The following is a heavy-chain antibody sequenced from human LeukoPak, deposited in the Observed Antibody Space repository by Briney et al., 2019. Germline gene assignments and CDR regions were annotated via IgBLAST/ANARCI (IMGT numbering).Heavy chain of an antibody. Sequence: ASVKVSCKASGYAFTNYAISWVRQAPGQGLEWMGWISVYNGNTNYAQKLQGRVTMTAGTSTTTAYMELRSLRSDDTAVYYCARGYCSSATCRHFDYWGQGALVTVSS. CDR1: GYAFTNYA. CDR2: ISVYNGNT. J-gene: IGHJ4*02. D-gene: IGHD2-2*01. V-gene: IGHV1-18*01. CDR3: ARGYCSSATCRHFDY.